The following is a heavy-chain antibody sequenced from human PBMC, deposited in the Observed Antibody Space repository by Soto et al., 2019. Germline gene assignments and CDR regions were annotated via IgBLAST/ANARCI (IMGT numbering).Heavy chain of an antibody. CDR2: IVPFFGTP. J-gene: IGHJ3*02. CDR3: AKEEPAAGGIGAFDI. D-gene: IGHD6-13*01. V-gene: IGHV1-69*05. CDR1: GGTFGTYG. Sequence: SVKVSCKASGGTFGTYGISWVRQAPGQGLEWMGGIVPFFGTPDSVRGRFTISRDNSKNTLYLQMNSLRPEDTAMFYCAKEEPAAGGIGAFDIWGQGTLVTVSS.